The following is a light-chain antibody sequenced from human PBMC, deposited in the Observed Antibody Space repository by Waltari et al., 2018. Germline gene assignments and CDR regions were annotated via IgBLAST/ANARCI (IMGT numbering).Light chain of an antibody. CDR2: DIS. J-gene: IGKJ2*01. CDR3: HQYSASHT. CDR1: QSIGSR. Sequence: EIVMTQSPATLSESPGERATLSCRASQSIGSRLAWYQQKRGQAPRLLIYDISTRATGIPARFSGSGSGTEFTLTISSLQSEDSATYYCHQYSASHTFGQGTELEI. V-gene: IGKV3-15*01.